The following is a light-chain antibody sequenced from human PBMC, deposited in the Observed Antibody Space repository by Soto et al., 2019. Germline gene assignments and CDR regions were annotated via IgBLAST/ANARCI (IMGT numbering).Light chain of an antibody. CDR1: SSDVGGYNY. V-gene: IGLV2-14*03. Sequence: QSVLTQPASVSGSPGQSITISCTGTSSDVGGYNYVSWYQQHPGKVPKLMIYEVFRRPSGISDRFSGSKSGNTASLTISGLQAEDEADYYCRSYTTTSTFVFGGGTKLTVL. CDR2: EVF. J-gene: IGLJ2*01. CDR3: RSYTTTSTFV.